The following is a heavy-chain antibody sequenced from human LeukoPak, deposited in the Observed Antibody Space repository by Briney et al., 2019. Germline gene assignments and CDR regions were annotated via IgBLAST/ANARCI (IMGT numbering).Heavy chain of an antibody. J-gene: IGHJ4*02. CDR3: ARSLHYSSSSGGDY. V-gene: IGHV1-18*01. CDR2: ISVYNGNT. Sequence: ASVKVSCKASGYTFTSYGISWVRQAPGQGLEWMGWISVYNGNTNYAQKLQGRVTMTTDTFTSTAYMELRSLRSDDTAVYYCARSLHYSSSSGGDYWGQGTLVTVSS. CDR1: GYTFTSYG. D-gene: IGHD6-6*01.